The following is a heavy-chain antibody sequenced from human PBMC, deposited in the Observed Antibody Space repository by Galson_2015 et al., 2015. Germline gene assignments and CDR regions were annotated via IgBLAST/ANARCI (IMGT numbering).Heavy chain of an antibody. V-gene: IGHV2-70*01. CDR2: IDWDDDK. J-gene: IGHJ5*02. Sequence: GKALEWLALIDWDDDKYHSTSLKTRLTISKDTSKNQVVLTMTNMDPVDTATYYCARSTTDYNWSDVRWFDPWGQGTLVTVSS. D-gene: IGHD1-20*01. CDR3: ARSTTDYNWSDVRWFDP.